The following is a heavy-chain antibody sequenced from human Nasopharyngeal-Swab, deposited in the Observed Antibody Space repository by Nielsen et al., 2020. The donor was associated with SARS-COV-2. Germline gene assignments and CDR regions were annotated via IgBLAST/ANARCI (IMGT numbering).Heavy chain of an antibody. D-gene: IGHD4-17*01. J-gene: IGHJ4*02. CDR2: IIPIFGTA. V-gene: IGHV1-69*13. Sequence: SVKVSCKASGGTFSSYAISWVRQAPGQGLEWMGGIIPIFGTANYAQKFQGRVTITADESTSTAYMELSSLRSEDTAVYYCARVLTTTVTIDYWGQGTLVTVSS. CDR1: GGTFSSYA. CDR3: ARVLTTTVTIDY.